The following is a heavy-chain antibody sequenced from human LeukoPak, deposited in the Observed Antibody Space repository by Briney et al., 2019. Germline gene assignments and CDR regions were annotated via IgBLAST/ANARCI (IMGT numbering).Heavy chain of an antibody. CDR3: ARGAYTTGTTNWFDP. J-gene: IGHJ5*02. CDR2: IYYGGST. D-gene: IGHD1-1*01. V-gene: IGHV4-59*12. CDR1: GGSISSYY. Sequence: SETLSLTCTVSGGSISSYYWSWIRQPPGKGLEWIGYIYYGGSTNYNPSLKSRVTISVDTSKNQFSLKLSSVTAADTAVYYCARGAYTTGTTNWFDPWGQGTLVTVSS.